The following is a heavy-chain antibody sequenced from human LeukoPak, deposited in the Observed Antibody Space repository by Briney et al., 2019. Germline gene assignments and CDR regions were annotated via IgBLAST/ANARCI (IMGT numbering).Heavy chain of an antibody. J-gene: IGHJ4*02. CDR3: ARIGYCTNGVCSDYFDY. CDR1: GGSISSYY. V-gene: IGHV4-59*01. D-gene: IGHD2-8*01. Sequence: SETLSLTCTVSGGSISSYYWSWIRQPPGKGLEWIGYIYYSGSTNYNPSLKSRVTISVDTSKNQFSLKLSSVTAADTAVYYCARIGYCTNGVCSDYFDYWGQGTLVTVPS. CDR2: IYYSGST.